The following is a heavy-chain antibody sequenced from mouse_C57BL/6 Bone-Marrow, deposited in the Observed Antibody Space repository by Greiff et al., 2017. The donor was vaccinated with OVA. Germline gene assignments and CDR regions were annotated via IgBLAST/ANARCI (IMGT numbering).Heavy chain of an antibody. J-gene: IGHJ1*03. CDR3: ARHSYYDCPYWYFDV. V-gene: IGHV2-6-1*01. Sequence: VKLVESGPGLVAPSQSLSITCTVSGFSLTSYGVPWVRQPPGKGLEWLVVIWSDGSTTYKSALKSRLSISKDNSKSQVFLKMNSLQTDDTAMYYCARHSYYDCPYWYFDVWGTGTTVTVSS. D-gene: IGHD2-4*01. CDR1: GFSLTSYG. CDR2: IWSDGST.